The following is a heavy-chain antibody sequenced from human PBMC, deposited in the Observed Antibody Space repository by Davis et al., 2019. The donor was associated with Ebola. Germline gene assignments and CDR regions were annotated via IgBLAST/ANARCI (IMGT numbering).Heavy chain of an antibody. D-gene: IGHD3-22*01. V-gene: IGHV3-30*18. CDR1: GFTFSSYG. CDR3: AKNLLGADYYDSSGYRTFDY. Sequence: GESLKISCAASGFTFSSYGMHWVRQAPGKGLEWVAVISYDGSNKYYADSVKGRFTISRDNSKNTLYLQMNSLRAEDTAVYYCAKNLLGADYYDSSGYRTFDYWGQGTLVTVSS. J-gene: IGHJ4*02. CDR2: ISYDGSNK.